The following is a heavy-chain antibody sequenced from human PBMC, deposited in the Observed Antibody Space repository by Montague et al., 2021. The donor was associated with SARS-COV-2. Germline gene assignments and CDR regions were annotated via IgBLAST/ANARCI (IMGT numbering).Heavy chain of an antibody. J-gene: IGHJ5*02. CDR2: IYWDDDK. V-gene: IGHV2-5*02. Sequence: PALVKPTQTLTLTCTFSGFSLSTSGVGVGWIRQPPGKALEWLALIYWDDDKCYSTSLKSRLTISKDTSKNQVVLTMTNMDPVDTATYYCAHRREAATLITERFDPWGQGTMVTVSP. D-gene: IGHD2-15*01. CDR3: AHRREAATLITERFDP. CDR1: GFSLSTSGVG.